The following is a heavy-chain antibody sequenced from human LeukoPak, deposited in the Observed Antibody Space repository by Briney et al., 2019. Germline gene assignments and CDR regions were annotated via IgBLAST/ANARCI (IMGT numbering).Heavy chain of an antibody. J-gene: IGHJ4*02. CDR3: ASVSDYYDSSGTRDY. Sequence: ASVKVSCKASGYTFTSYYMHWVRQAPEQGLEWMGIINPSGGSTSYAQKFQGRVTMTRDTSTSTVYMELSSLRSEDTAVYYCASVSDYYDSSGTRDYWGQGTLVTVSS. CDR2: INPSGGST. CDR1: GYTFTSYY. D-gene: IGHD3-22*01. V-gene: IGHV1-46*01.